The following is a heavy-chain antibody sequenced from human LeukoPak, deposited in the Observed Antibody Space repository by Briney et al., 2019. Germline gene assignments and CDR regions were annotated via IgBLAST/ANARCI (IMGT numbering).Heavy chain of an antibody. CDR2: IKQDGGQI. Sequence: GGSLRLSCAASGFTFSNAWMSWVRQAPGKGLEWVANIKQDGGQIYYVDSVKGRFTISRDNAKNSLFLQMNSLRAEDTAVYYCARDKLVGDSYFEYWGQGTLVTVSS. J-gene: IGHJ4*02. V-gene: IGHV3-7*01. D-gene: IGHD1-26*01. CDR1: GFTFSNAW. CDR3: ARDKLVGDSYFEY.